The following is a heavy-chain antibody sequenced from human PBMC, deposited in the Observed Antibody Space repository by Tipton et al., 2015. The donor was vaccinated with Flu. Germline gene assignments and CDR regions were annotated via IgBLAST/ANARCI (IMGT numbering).Heavy chain of an antibody. Sequence: TLSLTCTVSGGSRSGYYWSWIRQPAGKGLEWIGRIYTGGSSYYNPSLKSRVTMSVDTSKNQFSLKLDSMTAADTAVYFCARDGYSGYDFGYYFDSWGQGTLVTVST. J-gene: IGHJ4*02. D-gene: IGHD5-12*01. CDR1: GGSRSGYY. V-gene: IGHV4-4*07. CDR2: IYTGGSS. CDR3: ARDGYSGYDFGYYFDS.